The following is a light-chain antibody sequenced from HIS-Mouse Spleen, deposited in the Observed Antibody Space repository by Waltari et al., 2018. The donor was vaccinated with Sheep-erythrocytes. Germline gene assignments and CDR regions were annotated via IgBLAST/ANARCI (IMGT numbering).Light chain of an antibody. CDR2: GAS. V-gene: IGKV3-15*01. CDR1: QMVSSN. CDR3: QQYNNWMYT. Sequence: EIVMTQSPATLSVSPGERATLSCRASQMVSSNLAWYQQKPGQAPRLLIYGASTRATGIPARFSCSGSGTEFTLTISSMQSEDFAVYYCQQYNNWMYTFGQGTKLEIK. J-gene: IGKJ2*01.